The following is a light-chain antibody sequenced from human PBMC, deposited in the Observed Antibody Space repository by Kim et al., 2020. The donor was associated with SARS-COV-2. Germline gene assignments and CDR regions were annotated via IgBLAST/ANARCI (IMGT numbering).Light chain of an antibody. J-gene: IGKJ1*01. CDR1: QSISTY. Sequence: GAEASSPCRASQSISTYLAWYQQEPGKAPRLLIYDASAWHSGVPSRFGGSGSGTDFTLTISSLEAEDFATYYCHPHDSGPWTFGQGTRLDIK. CDR3: HPHDSGPWT. CDR2: DAS. V-gene: IGKV1-27*01.